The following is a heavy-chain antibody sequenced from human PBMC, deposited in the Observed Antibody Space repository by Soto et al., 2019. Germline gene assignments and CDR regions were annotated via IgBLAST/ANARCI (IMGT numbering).Heavy chain of an antibody. CDR2: MNPNSGNT. CDR1: GYTFTSYD. V-gene: IGHV1-8*01. D-gene: IGHD3-3*01. CDR3: ARGFDFWSGSYMDV. J-gene: IGHJ6*03. Sequence: ASVKVSCKASGYTFTSYDINLVRQATGQGLEWMGWMNPNSGNTGYAQKFQGRVTMTRNTSISTAYMELSSLRSEDTAVYYCARGFDFWSGSYMDVWGKGTTVTVSS.